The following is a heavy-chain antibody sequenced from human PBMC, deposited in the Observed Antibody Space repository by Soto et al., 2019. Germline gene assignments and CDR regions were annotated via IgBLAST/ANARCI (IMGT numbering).Heavy chain of an antibody. D-gene: IGHD6-19*01. Sequence: QVQLVQSGAEVKRPGSSLKVSCEASGGTFSSYTVTWQRQIPGQGLEWMGGIIPDVGTTNYAQRFQCRVSITADESPNTAFMEVTTRTAEDTAVYYCARSHSTTPVAVAGPVYYFGLWGRGTLVTVSS. CDR1: GGTFSSYT. CDR2: IIPDVGTT. J-gene: IGHJ4*02. CDR3: ARSHSTTPVAVAGPVYYFGL. V-gene: IGHV1-69*01.